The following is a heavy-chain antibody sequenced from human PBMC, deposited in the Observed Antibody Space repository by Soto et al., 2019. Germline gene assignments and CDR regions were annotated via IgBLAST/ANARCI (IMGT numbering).Heavy chain of an antibody. Sequence: QLQLQESGPGLVKPSETLSLTCTVSGGSISSSSYYWGWIRQPPGKGLEWIGSIYYSGSTYYNPSLKSRVTISVDTSKNQFSLKLSSVTAADTAVYYCARSIVVVVAATYLDWGQGTLVTVSS. V-gene: IGHV4-39*01. J-gene: IGHJ4*02. CDR2: IYYSGST. CDR3: ARSIVVVVAATYLD. D-gene: IGHD2-15*01. CDR1: GGSISSSSYY.